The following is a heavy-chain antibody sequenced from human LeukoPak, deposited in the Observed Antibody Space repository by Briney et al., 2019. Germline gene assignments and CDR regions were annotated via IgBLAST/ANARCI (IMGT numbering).Heavy chain of an antibody. CDR2: IIPILGIA. J-gene: IGHJ4*02. D-gene: IGHD5-18*01. V-gene: IGHV1-69*04. CDR3: VTGFTTMAVDYFDY. CDR1: GGTFSSYA. Sequence: SVKVSCKASGGTFSSYAISWVRQAPGQGLEWMGRIIPILGIANYAQKFQGRVTITADKSTSTAYMELSSLRSEDTAVYYCVTGFTTMAVDYFDYWGQGTLVTVSP.